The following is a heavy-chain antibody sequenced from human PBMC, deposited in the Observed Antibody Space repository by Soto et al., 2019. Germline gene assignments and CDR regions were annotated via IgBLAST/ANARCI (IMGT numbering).Heavy chain of an antibody. CDR2: MNPNSGNT. V-gene: IGHV1-8*02. Sequence: ASVKVSCQASGYTFTSYGISWVRQAPGQGLEWMGWMNPNSGNTGYAQKFQGRVTMTRNTSISTAYMELSSLRSEDTAVYYCARGPLDPDYDSSGYKLDPWGQGTLVTVSS. J-gene: IGHJ5*02. CDR3: ARGPLDPDYDSSGYKLDP. CDR1: GYTFTSYG. D-gene: IGHD3-22*01.